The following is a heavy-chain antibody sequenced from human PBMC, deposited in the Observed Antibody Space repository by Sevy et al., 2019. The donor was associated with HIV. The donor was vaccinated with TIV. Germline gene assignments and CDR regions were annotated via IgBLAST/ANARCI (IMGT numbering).Heavy chain of an antibody. V-gene: IGHV1-69*13. CDR3: ARSNRYTTSHYYYYMDV. D-gene: IGHD4-17*01. CDR1: GGTFSSYA. CDR2: IIPIFGTA. Sequence: ASVKVSCKASGGTFSSYAISWVRQAPGQGLEWMGGIIPIFGTANYAQKFQGRVTITADESTSTAYMELSSLRSEDTAVYYCARSNRYTTSHYYYYMDVWGKGTTVTVSS. J-gene: IGHJ6*03.